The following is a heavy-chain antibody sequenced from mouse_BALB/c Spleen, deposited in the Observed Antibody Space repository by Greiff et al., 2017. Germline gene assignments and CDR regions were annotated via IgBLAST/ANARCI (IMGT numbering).Heavy chain of an antibody. Sequence: EVQLQESGPGLVKPSQSLSLTCTVTGYSITSDYAWNWIRQFPGNKLEWMGYISYSGSTSYNPSLKSRISITRDTSKNQFFLQLNSVTTEDTATYYCARRHLSFITTVVGGNFDYWGQGTTLTVSS. CDR3: ARRHLSFITTVVGGNFDY. V-gene: IGHV3-2*02. CDR2: ISYSGST. D-gene: IGHD1-1*01. CDR1: GYSITSDYA. J-gene: IGHJ2*01.